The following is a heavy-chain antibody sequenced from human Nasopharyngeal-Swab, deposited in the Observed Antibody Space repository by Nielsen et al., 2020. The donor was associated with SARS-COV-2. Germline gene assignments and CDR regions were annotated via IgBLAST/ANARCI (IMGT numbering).Heavy chain of an antibody. Sequence: GGSLRLSYAASGFTFNKYNFNWVRQAPGKGLEWVSSISSSSSYIYYADSVKGRFTISRDNAKNSFSLQMNSLRAEDTAVYYCARDGLDYDFWSAYFMDVWGQGTTVTVSS. D-gene: IGHD3-3*01. CDR1: GFTFNKYN. CDR2: ISSSSSYI. V-gene: IGHV3-21*01. CDR3: ARDGLDYDFWSAYFMDV. J-gene: IGHJ6*02.